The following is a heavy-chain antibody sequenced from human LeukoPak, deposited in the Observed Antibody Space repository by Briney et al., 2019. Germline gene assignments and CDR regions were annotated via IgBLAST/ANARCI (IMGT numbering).Heavy chain of an antibody. CDR3: AKGRAYCSGGSCYLDDAFDI. D-gene: IGHD2-15*01. Sequence: GGSLRLSCAASAFTFSNYAMHWVRQAPGEGLEWVGMIWYDGSNENYADSVRGRFTISRDNVKNTLYLQMSSLRAEDTAVYYCAKGRAYCSGGSCYLDDAFDIWGQGTMVTVSS. CDR1: AFTFSNYA. V-gene: IGHV3-33*06. CDR2: IWYDGSNE. J-gene: IGHJ3*02.